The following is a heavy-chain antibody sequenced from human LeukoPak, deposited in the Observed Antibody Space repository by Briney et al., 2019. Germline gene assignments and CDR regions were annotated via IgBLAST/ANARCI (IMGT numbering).Heavy chain of an antibody. V-gene: IGHV3-30*04. CDR3: ARAPTVTTIDY. J-gene: IGHJ4*02. CDR1: GFTFSSYA. D-gene: IGHD4-17*01. Sequence: SGGSLRLSCAASGFTFSSYATHWVRQAPGKGLEWVAVISYDGSNKYYADSVKGRFTISRDNSKDTLYLQMNSLIPEDTAVYYCARAPTVTTIDYWGQGTLVTVSS. CDR2: ISYDGSNK.